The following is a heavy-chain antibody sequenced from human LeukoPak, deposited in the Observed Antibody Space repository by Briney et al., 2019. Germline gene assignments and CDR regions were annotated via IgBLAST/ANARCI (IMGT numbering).Heavy chain of an antibody. CDR3: ARDPHLDSGYDLPDY. V-gene: IGHV1-69*04. J-gene: IGHJ4*02. Sequence: ASVKVSCKAPGGTFSSYAISRVRQAPGQGLEWMGRIIPILGIANYAQKFQGRVTITADKSTSTAYMELSSLRSEDTAVYYCARDPHLDSGYDLPDYWGQGTLVTVSS. CDR2: IIPILGIA. D-gene: IGHD5-12*01. CDR1: GGTFSSYA.